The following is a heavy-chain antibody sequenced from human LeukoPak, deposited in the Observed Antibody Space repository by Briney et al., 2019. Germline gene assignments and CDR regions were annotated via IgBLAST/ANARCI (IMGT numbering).Heavy chain of an antibody. Sequence: ASVKVSCKASGYTFTSYYMHWVRQAPGQGLEWMGIINPSGGSTSYAQKFQGRVTMTRDMSTSTVYMELSSLRSEDTAVYYCARESDYYDSSGYYYPRGGFDYWGQGTLVTVSS. CDR3: ARESDYYDSSGYYYPRGGFDY. J-gene: IGHJ4*02. CDR2: INPSGGST. V-gene: IGHV1-46*01. CDR1: GYTFTSYY. D-gene: IGHD3-22*01.